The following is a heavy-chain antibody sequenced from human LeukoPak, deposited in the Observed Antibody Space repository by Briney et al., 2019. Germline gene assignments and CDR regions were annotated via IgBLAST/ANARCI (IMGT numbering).Heavy chain of an antibody. CDR1: GGSFSGYY. CDR3: ARGPWSYDRAFDI. V-gene: IGHV4-34*01. D-gene: IGHD3-10*02. Sequence: PSETLSLTCAVYGGSFSGYYWSWIRQPPGKGLEWIGEINHSGSTNYNPSLKSRVTISVDTSKNQFFLKLSSVTAADTAVYYCARGPWSYDRAFDIWGQGTMVTVSS. J-gene: IGHJ3*02. CDR2: INHSGST.